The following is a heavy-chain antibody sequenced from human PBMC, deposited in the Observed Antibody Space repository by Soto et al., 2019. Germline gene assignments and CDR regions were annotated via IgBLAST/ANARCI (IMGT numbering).Heavy chain of an antibody. CDR2: ISSSGGSI. CDR1: GFTFSSYA. CDR3: ATAMTTSAWGHFDS. V-gene: IGHV3-23*01. J-gene: IGHJ4*02. D-gene: IGHD4-17*01. Sequence: VQLLESGGGLVQPGGSLRLSCAASGFTFSSYAMNWVRQAPGKGLEWVSVISSSGGSIYYGDSVKGRFTISRDNSKSTLYLQVSSLRAEDTAVYYCATAMTTSAWGHFDSWGQGTLVTGSS.